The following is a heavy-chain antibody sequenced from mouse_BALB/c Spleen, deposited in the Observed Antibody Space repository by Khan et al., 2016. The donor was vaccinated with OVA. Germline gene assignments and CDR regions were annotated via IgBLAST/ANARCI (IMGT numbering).Heavy chain of an antibody. D-gene: IGHD1-1*01. Sequence: EVELVESRGGLVKPGGSLKLSCAASGFTFSSYAMSWVRQTPEKRLEWVATISSGGNYTYYPDSVKGRFTISRDNAKNTLYLQLSSLRSEDTAMYYCARPPITTVIATSYWFFDVWGAGTTVTVSS. CDR1: GFTFSSYA. CDR2: ISSGGNYT. V-gene: IGHV5-9-3*01. CDR3: ARPPITTVIATSYWFFDV. J-gene: IGHJ1*01.